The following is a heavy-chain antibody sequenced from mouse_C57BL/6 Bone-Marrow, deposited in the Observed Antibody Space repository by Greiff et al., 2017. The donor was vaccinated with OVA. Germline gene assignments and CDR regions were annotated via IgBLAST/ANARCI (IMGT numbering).Heavy chain of an antibody. V-gene: IGHV1-80*01. CDR3: ARCYSNYSYYFDY. D-gene: IGHD2-5*01. CDR2: IYPGDGDT. CDR1: GYAFSSYW. J-gene: IGHJ2*01. Sequence: QVQLKESGAELVKPGASVKISCKASGYAFSSYWMNWVKQRPGKGLEWIGQIYPGDGDTNYNGKFKGKATLTADKSSSTAYMQLSSLTSEDSAVYFCARCYSNYSYYFDYWGQGTTLTVSS.